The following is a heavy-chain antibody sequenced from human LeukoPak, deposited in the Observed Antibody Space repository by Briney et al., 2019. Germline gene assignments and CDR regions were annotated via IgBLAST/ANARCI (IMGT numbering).Heavy chain of an antibody. CDR3: ARQSSSFDYGMDV. CDR1: GFTVSSHY. V-gene: IGHV3-66*04. CDR2: IYSGGST. D-gene: IGHD6-13*01. J-gene: IGHJ6*02. Sequence: GGSLRLSCAASGFTVSSHYMSWVRQAPGKGLEWVSVIYSGGSTYYADSVKGRFTISRDNAKNSLYLQMNSLRAEDTAVYYCARQSSSFDYGMDVWGQGTTVTVSS.